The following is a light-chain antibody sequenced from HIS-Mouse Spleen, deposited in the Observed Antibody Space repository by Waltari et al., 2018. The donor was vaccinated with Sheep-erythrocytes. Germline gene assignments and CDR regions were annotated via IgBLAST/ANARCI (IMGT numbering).Light chain of an antibody. CDR3: YSTDSSGNHRV. CDR1: ALPKKY. J-gene: IGLJ2*01. V-gene: IGLV3-10*01. Sequence: SSELTQPPSVSVSPGQTARITCSGVALPKKYAYWYQQKSGQAPGLVIYEDSKRPSVITDRFSGSSSGTMATLTISGAQVEDEADYYCYSTDSSGNHRVFGGGTKLTVL. CDR2: EDS.